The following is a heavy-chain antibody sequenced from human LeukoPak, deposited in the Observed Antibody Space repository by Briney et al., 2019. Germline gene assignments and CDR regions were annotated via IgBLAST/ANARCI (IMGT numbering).Heavy chain of an antibody. CDR2: IYYSGST. CDR3: AREDGSWSYGD. CDR1: GGSISSGDYY. J-gene: IGHJ4*02. D-gene: IGHD3-10*01. Sequence: PSQTLSLTCTVSGGSISSGDYYWSWIRQPPGKGLEWIGYIYYSGSTYYNPSLKSRLTISVDTSKNQLSLKLSSVTAADTAVYYCAREDGSWSYGDWGQGTLVTVSS. V-gene: IGHV4-30-4*01.